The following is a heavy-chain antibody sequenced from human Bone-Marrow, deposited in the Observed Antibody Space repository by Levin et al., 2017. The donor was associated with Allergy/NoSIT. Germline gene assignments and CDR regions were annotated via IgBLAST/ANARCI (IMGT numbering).Heavy chain of an antibody. Sequence: GESLKISCAASGFTFSSYWMHWVRQAPGKGLVWVSRINSDGSSTSYADSVKGRFTISRDNAKNTLYLQMNSLRAEDTAVYYCARDYYYGSGSYYTPNWEGMDGWCQGTTVTVSS. V-gene: IGHV3-74*01. CDR1: GFTFSSYW. J-gene: IGHJ6*02. CDR3: ARDYYYGSGSYYTPNWEGMDG. CDR2: INSDGSST. D-gene: IGHD3-10*01.